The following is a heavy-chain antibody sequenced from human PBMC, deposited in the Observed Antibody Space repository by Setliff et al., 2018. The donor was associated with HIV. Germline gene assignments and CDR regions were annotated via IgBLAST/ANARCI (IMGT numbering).Heavy chain of an antibody. Sequence: GGSLRLSCAASGFTFDDYAMHWVRQAPGKGLEWVSGISWNSGSIGYADSVKGRFTISRDNAKNSLYLQMNSLRSEDTALYYCAREYAMAARYWGRGTLVTVSS. J-gene: IGHJ4*02. V-gene: IGHV3-9*01. CDR2: ISWNSGSI. CDR1: GFTFDDYA. CDR3: AREYAMAARY. D-gene: IGHD2-15*01.